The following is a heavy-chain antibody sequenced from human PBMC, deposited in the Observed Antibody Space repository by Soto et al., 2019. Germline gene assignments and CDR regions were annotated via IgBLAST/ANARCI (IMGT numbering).Heavy chain of an antibody. Sequence: GGSLRLSCVGSGFTFSSYSMNWVRQAPGKGLEWVSSISSSSSYIYYADSVKGRFTISRDNAKNSLYLQMNSLRAEDTAVYYCARVGATTSPISWFDPWGQGTLVTVSS. CDR1: GFTFSSYS. CDR3: ARVGATTSPISWFDP. V-gene: IGHV3-21*01. J-gene: IGHJ5*02. D-gene: IGHD1-26*01. CDR2: ISSSSSYI.